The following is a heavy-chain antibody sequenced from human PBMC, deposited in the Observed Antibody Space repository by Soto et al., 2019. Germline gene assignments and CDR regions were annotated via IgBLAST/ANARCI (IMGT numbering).Heavy chain of an antibody. V-gene: IGHV2-5*02. CDR3: AYRLGARSVRSRPPPFDP. D-gene: IGHD3-3*01. CDR1: GFSLTTTGVG. Sequence: QITLKESGPTVVKPTQTLTLTCTFSGFSLTTTGVGVGWIRQPPGNALEWLALIYWDDDKRYSPSLKSRLTITKDTSNSLAVLNMTNIAPVDSGTYYYAYRLGARSVRSRPPPFDPRGQATRVTVSS. CDR2: IYWDDDK. J-gene: IGHJ5*02.